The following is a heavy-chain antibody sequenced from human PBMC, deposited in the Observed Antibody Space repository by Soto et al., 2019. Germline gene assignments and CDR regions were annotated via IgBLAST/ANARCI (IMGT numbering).Heavy chain of an antibody. CDR1: GGTFSSYA. V-gene: IGHV1-69*01. D-gene: IGHD3-10*01. CDR3: ARGLLWFGELLPLGYFAY. CDR2: IIPIFGTA. J-gene: IGHJ4*02. Sequence: QVQLVQSGAEVKKPGSSVKVSCKASGGTFSSYAISWVRQAPGQGLEWMGGIIPIFGTANYAQKFQGRVTITADESTSTAYMELSRLRSEDTAVYYCARGLLWFGELLPLGYFAYWGQGTLVTVSS.